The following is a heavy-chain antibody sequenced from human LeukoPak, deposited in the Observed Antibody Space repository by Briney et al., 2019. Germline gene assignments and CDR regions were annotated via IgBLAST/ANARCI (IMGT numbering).Heavy chain of an antibody. Sequence: PGGSLRLSCAASGFTFSSYSMNWVRQAPGKGLEWIGYIYYSGSTNYNPSLKSRVTISVDTSKNQFSLKLTSVTAADTAVYYCAREKIFGVENSFDYWGQGTLVTVSS. D-gene: IGHD3-3*01. J-gene: IGHJ4*02. CDR1: GFTFSSYS. V-gene: IGHV4-59*01. CDR3: AREKIFGVENSFDY. CDR2: IYYSGST.